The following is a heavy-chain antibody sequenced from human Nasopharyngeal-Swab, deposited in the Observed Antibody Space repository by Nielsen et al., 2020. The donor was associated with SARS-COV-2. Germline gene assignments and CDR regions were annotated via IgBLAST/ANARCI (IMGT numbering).Heavy chain of an antibody. D-gene: IGHD3-22*01. CDR2: ISYDGSNK. V-gene: IGHV3-33*05. Sequence: PGKGLEWVAVISYDGSNKYYADSVKGRFTISRDNSKNTLYLQMNSLRAEDTAVYYCARDPNYYDSSGYLDYWGQGTLVTVSS. CDR3: ARDPNYYDSSGYLDY. J-gene: IGHJ4*02.